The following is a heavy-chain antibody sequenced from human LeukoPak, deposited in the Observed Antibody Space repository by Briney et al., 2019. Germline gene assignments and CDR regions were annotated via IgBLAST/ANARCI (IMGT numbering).Heavy chain of an antibody. J-gene: IGHJ4*02. D-gene: IGHD6-13*01. CDR3: ARRVRYGSSWDFDY. CDR2: IDPSDSYT. Sequence: RGESLKISCKGSGYSFTSYWISWVRQMPGKGLEWMGRIDPSDSYTKYSPSFQGHVTISADKSISTAYLQWSSLQASDTAMYYCARRVRYGSSWDFDYWGQGTLVTVSS. CDR1: GYSFTSYW. V-gene: IGHV5-10-1*01.